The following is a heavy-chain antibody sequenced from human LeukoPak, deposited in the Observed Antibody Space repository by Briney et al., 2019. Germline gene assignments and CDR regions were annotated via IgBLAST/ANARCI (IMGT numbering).Heavy chain of an antibody. V-gene: IGHV4-4*07. D-gene: IGHD6-6*01. CDR1: SGSLGSYY. CDR3: AREYSSSSGQALDY. J-gene: IGHJ4*02. CDR2: IYTSGST. Sequence: SETLSLTCTVSSGSLGSYYWNWLRQPAGKGLEWIGHIYTSGSTNYNPSLKSRVTMSVDTSKNQFSLKLNSVTAADTAFYYCAREYSSSSGQALDYRGQGTLVTVSS.